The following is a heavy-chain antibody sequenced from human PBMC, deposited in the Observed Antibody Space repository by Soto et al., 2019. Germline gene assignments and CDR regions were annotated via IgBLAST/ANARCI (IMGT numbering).Heavy chain of an antibody. CDR3: ARVNGDHGYYYGMHV. CDR1: GYTFTNYA. J-gene: IGHJ6*02. CDR2: INAGNGNT. Sequence: GASLKVSCNASGYTFTNYALHWVRQAPGQRLEWMGWINAGNGNTEYSQKFQGRVTITRDTSASTAYMELSSLRSEDTAVYYCARVNGDHGYYYGMHVWGQGTTVTVAS. V-gene: IGHV1-3*01. D-gene: IGHD4-17*01.